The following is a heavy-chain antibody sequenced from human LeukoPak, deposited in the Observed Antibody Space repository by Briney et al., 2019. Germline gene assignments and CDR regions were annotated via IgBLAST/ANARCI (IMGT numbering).Heavy chain of an antibody. D-gene: IGHD6-6*01. CDR1: GYTFTIYG. V-gene: IGHV1-18*01. J-gene: IGHJ4*02. CDR3: ARCYAIAARLCGVPDY. CDR2: ISAYNGNT. Sequence: GASVKVSCKASGYTFTIYGISWVRQAPGQGLEWMGWISAYNGNTNYAQKLQGRVTMTTDTSTSTAYMELRSLRSDDTAVYYCARCYAIAARLCGVPDYWGQGTLVTVSS.